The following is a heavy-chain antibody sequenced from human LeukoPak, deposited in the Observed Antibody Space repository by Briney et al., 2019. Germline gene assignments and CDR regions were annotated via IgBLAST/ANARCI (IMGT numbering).Heavy chain of an antibody. D-gene: IGHD3-22*01. CDR3: AKSTLPAYYYDSSGSADY. Sequence: PGXGREGVSXISGSGGSTYSADSVKGRFTISRDNSKHPLYLQMNSLRAEDTAVYYCAKSTLPAYYYDSSGSADYWGQGTLVTVSS. J-gene: IGHJ4*02. CDR2: ISGSGGST. V-gene: IGHV3-23*01.